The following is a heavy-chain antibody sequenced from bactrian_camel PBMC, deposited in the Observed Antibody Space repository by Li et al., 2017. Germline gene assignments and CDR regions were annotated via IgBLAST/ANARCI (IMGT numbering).Heavy chain of an antibody. D-gene: IGHD6*01. CDR2: IAWDGTT. Sequence: VQLVESGGGSVQAGGSLRLSCVASGGIGDSTCMGWFRQAPGKERERVAGIAWDGTTDYADTAKGRFIISHDAAKNSIDLQMNSLKPEDTAVYYCAADTQIGIYGGSWFTPTGPQGQGTQVTVS. CDR1: GGIGDSTC. J-gene: IGHJ4*01. V-gene: IGHV3S53*01.